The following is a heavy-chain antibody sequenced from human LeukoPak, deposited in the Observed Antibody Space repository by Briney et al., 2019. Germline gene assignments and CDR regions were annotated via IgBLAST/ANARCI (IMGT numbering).Heavy chain of an antibody. J-gene: IGHJ4*02. CDR1: GFTFSSYA. CDR3: AKGYYYDSSGYYFSTDYFDY. V-gene: IGHV3-23*01. D-gene: IGHD3-22*01. Sequence: GGSLRLSCAASGFTFSSYAMSWVRQAPGKGLEWVSAISGSGGSTYYADSVKGRFTISRDNSKNTLYLQMNSLRAEDTAVYYCAKGYYYDSSGYYFSTDYFDYWGQGTLVTVSS. CDR2: ISGSGGST.